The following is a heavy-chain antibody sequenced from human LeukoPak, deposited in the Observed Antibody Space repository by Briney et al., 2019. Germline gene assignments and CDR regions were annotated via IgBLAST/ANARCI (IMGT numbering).Heavy chain of an antibody. V-gene: IGHV4-4*02. CDR3: ARDRAGGLRFVEWLSAFDY. Sequence: SETLSLTCAVSGGSISSSNWWSWVRQPPGKGLEWIGEIYHSGSTNYNPSLKSRVTISVDKSKNQFSLKLSSVTAADTAVYYCARDRAGGLRFVEWLSAFDYWGQGTLVTVSS. CDR1: GGSISSSNW. D-gene: IGHD3-3*01. J-gene: IGHJ4*02. CDR2: IYHSGST.